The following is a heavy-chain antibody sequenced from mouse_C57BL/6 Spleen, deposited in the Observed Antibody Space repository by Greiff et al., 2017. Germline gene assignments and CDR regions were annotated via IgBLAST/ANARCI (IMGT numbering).Heavy chain of an antibody. CDR3: AREVRDYDA. Sequence: VQLQQSGPELVKPGASVKISCKASGYSFTSHYIHWVKQRPGQGLEWIGWSYPGSGNTKYNEKFKGKATLPADTSSSTAYMHLSSLTSEDSAVYYCAREVRDYDAWGQGTTLTVSS. D-gene: IGHD2-4*01. V-gene: IGHV1-66*01. CDR1: GYSFTSHY. J-gene: IGHJ2*01. CDR2: SYPGSGNT.